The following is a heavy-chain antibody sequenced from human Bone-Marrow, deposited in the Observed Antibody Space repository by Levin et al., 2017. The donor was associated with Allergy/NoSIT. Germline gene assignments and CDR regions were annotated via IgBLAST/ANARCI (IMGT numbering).Heavy chain of an antibody. V-gene: IGHV3-33*01. Sequence: GESLKISCAASGFTFSSYGMHWVRQAPGKGLEWVAVVWYEGTKKFYTDSVKGRFTISRDNFKNTLDLQMNNLRAEDTAVYYCARDGFYFWNPYYSPAYYYYYMDVWGKGTTVTVSS. CDR3: ARDGFYFWNPYYSPAYYYYYMDV. D-gene: IGHD3-3*01. CDR2: VWYEGTKK. J-gene: IGHJ6*03. CDR1: GFTFSSYG.